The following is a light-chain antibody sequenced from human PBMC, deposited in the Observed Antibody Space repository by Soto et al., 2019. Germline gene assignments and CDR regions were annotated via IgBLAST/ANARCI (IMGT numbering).Light chain of an antibody. CDR1: QGINNY. CDR3: QQVNGYPYT. CDR2: VAS. V-gene: IGKV1-9*01. J-gene: IGKJ2*01. Sequence: DIHLTQSPSFLSASVGDRVTFTCRTTQGINNYLVWYQQKPGKAPKLLISVASTLQSGVPSRFSGSGSGTEFTLTVSSLQPEDFATYYCQQVNGYPYTFGPGTKLEIK.